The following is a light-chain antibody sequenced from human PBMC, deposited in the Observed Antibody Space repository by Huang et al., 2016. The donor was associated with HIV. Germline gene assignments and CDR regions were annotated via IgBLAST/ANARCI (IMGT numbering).Light chain of an antibody. CDR3: QQYGSSPPPIT. J-gene: IGKJ5*01. Sequence: EIVLTQSPATLSLSPGERATLSCGASQSVSSSYLAWYQQKPGLAPRLLIYDASRRATGIPDRVSGSGSGTDFTLTISRLEPEDFAVYYCQQYGSSPPPITFGQGTRLEIK. V-gene: IGKV3D-20*01. CDR1: QSVSSSY. CDR2: DAS.